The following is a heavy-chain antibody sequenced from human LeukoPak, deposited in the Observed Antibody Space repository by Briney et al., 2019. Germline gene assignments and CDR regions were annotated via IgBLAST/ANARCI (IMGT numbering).Heavy chain of an antibody. V-gene: IGHV1-69*13. CDR1: GGTFSSYA. Sequence: SVKVSCKASGGTFSSYAISWVRQAPGQGLEWMEGIIPIFGTANYAQKFQGRVTITADESTSTAYMELSSLRSEDTAVYYCASCSGSDNWFDPWGQGTLVTVSS. J-gene: IGHJ5*02. CDR3: ASCSGSDNWFDP. D-gene: IGHD3-10*02. CDR2: IIPIFGTA.